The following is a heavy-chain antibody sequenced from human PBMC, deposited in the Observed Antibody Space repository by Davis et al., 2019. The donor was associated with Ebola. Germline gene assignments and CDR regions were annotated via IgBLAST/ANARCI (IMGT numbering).Heavy chain of an antibody. J-gene: IGHJ6*02. CDR2: IWYDGSNK. Sequence: GESLKISCAASGFTFSSYGMHWVRQAPGKGLEWVAVIWYDGSNKYYADSVKGRFTISRDNSKNTLYLQMNSLGAEDTAVYYCAKDSGYSGYEYYYYGMDVWGQGTTVTVSS. V-gene: IGHV3-30*02. CDR1: GFTFSSYG. D-gene: IGHD5-12*01. CDR3: AKDSGYSGYEYYYYGMDV.